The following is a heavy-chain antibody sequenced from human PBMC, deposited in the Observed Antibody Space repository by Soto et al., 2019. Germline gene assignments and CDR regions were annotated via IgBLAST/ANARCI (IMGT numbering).Heavy chain of an antibody. V-gene: IGHV3-23*01. D-gene: IGHD5-12*01. CDR3: AKAPHASDYAGRGFDF. J-gene: IGHJ4*02. CDR1: GFTFSSYA. CDR2: ISSGGTRI. Sequence: EVQLLESGGGLQQPGGSLRLPCAASGFTFSSYAMGWVRQAPGKGREWVSSISSGGTRIYYADSVRGRFTISRDNSKSTLYLQMNSLRAEDAAVFYCAKAPHASDYAGRGFDFWGQGTLVNVSS.